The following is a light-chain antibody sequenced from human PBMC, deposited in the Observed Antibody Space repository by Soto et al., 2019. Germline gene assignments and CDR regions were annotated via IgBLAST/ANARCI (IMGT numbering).Light chain of an antibody. CDR3: QSFDLSVSWV. J-gene: IGLJ3*02. CDR1: SSNIGAGYN. Sequence: QSVLTQPPSVSGAPGQRVTISCTGGSSNIGAGYNVQWYQQLPGTAPKLFIYHSTNRPSGVPDRFSASKSGTSASLTITGLQAEDEADYYCQSFDLSVSWVFGGGTKLTVL. V-gene: IGLV1-40*01. CDR2: HST.